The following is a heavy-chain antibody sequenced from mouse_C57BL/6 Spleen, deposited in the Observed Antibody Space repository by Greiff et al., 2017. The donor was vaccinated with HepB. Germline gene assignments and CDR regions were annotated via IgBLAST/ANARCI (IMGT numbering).Heavy chain of an antibody. CDR3: TGFAY. Sequence: EVKVEESGGGLVQPGGSMKLSCVASGFTFSNYWMNWVRQSPEKGLEWVAQIRLKSDNYATQYAESVKGRVTNSRDDSKSSVYLQMHNLRAEDTGIYYCTGFAYWGQGTLVTVSA. CDR2: IRLKSDNYAT. CDR1: GFTFSNYW. J-gene: IGHJ3*01. V-gene: IGHV6-3*01.